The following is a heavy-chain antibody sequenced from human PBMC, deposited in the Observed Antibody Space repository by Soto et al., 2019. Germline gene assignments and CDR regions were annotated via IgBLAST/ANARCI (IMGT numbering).Heavy chain of an antibody. D-gene: IGHD3-16*01. CDR3: ARDGDPTYYHYGMDV. J-gene: IGHJ6*02. CDR2: INHEGSNT. CDR1: GFIFSDFW. V-gene: IGHV3-74*01. Sequence: GSLRLSCAASGFIFSDFWMHWVRQVPGEGLVWVSRINHEGSNTNYADFVRGRFTISRDNSKNMLYLQMNSLRAEDAAVYYCARDGDPTYYHYGMDVWGQGTTVTVSS.